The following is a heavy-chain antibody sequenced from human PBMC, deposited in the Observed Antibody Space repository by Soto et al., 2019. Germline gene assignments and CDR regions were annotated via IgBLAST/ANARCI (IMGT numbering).Heavy chain of an antibody. Sequence: QVQLVQSGAEVKKPGSSVKVSCKASGGTFSSYAISWVRQAPGQGLEWMGGIIPIFGTANYAQKFQGRVTITADESTSTAYMELSSLRSEDTAVYYCASFPCSCGSCYLALLDYWGRGTLVTVSS. CDR2: IIPIFGTA. CDR1: GGTFSSYA. V-gene: IGHV1-69*01. J-gene: IGHJ4*02. D-gene: IGHD2-15*01. CDR3: ASFPCSCGSCYLALLDY.